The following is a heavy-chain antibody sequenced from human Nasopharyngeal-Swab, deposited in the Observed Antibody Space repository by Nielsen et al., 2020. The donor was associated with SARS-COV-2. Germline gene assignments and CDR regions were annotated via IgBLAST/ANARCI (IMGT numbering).Heavy chain of an antibody. D-gene: IGHD2-15*01. V-gene: IGHV3-23*01. CDR2: ISGSGGST. Sequence: GESLKISCAASGFTFSSYAMSWVRQAPGKGLEWVSAISGSGGSTYYADSVKGRFTISRDNSKNTLYLQMSSLRAEDTAVYYCAKDDCSGGSCRFDYWGQGTLVTVSS. CDR3: AKDDCSGGSCRFDY. CDR1: GFTFSSYA. J-gene: IGHJ4*02.